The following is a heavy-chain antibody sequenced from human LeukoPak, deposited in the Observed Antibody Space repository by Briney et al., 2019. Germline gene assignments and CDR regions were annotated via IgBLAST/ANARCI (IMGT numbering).Heavy chain of an antibody. CDR3: AEESDFWSGYYFDY. D-gene: IGHD3-3*01. Sequence: GGSLRLSCAASGFTFSSYGMHWVRQAPGKGLEWVSGISSSGGSTYYADSVKGQFTISRDNSKNTLYLQMISLGAEDTAVYYCAEESDFWSGYYFDYWGQGTLVTVSS. CDR2: ISSSGGST. V-gene: IGHV3-23*01. CDR1: GFTFSSYG. J-gene: IGHJ4*02.